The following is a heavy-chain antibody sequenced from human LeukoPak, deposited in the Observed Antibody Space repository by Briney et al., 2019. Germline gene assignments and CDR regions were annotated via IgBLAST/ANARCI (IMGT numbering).Heavy chain of an antibody. D-gene: IGHD3-22*01. Sequence: SETLSLTCAVYGGSFSGYYWSWIRQPPGKGLEWIGEINHSGSTNYNPSLKSRVTISVDKSKNQFSLKLSSVTAADTAVYYCARFASSGYYIDYWGQGTLVTVSS. CDR3: ARFASSGYYIDY. CDR1: GGSFSGYY. J-gene: IGHJ4*02. CDR2: INHSGST. V-gene: IGHV4-34*01.